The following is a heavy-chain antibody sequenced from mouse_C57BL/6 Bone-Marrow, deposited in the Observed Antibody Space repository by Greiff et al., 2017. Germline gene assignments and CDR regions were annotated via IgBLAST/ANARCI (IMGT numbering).Heavy chain of an antibody. CDR2: IDPNSGGT. V-gene: IGHV1-72*01. CDR1: GYTFTSYW. Sequence: VQLQQPGAELVKPGASVKLSCKASGYTFTSYWMHWVKQRPGRGLEWIGRIDPNSGGTKYNEKFKSKATLTVDKPSSTAYMQLSSLTSEDSAVYYCDRSPNYDVCIYWYFDVWGTGTTVTVSS. CDR3: DRSPNYDVCIYWYFDV. J-gene: IGHJ1*03. D-gene: IGHD2-4*01.